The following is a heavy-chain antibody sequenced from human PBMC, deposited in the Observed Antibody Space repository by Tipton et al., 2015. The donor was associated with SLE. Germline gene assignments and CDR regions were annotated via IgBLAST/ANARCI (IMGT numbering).Heavy chain of an antibody. V-gene: IGHV4-34*01. CDR2: INHRGDS. CDR1: GGSFSVYY. D-gene: IGHD2-2*01. CDR3: ARGGKTTSFTRAFDI. J-gene: IGHJ3*02. Sequence: TLSLTCAVHGGSFSVYYWSWIRQSPETGLEWIGEINHRGDSNYNPSLKSRVAISLDTSKTQFSLRLSSVTAADTASYFCARGGKTTSFTRAFDIWGQGTMVTVSS.